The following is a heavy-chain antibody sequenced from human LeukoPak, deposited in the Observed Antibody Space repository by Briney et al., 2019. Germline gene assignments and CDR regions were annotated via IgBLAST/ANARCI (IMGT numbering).Heavy chain of an antibody. CDR2: IYTSGST. Sequence: SETLSLTCTVSGGSISNYYWSWIRQPAGKGLEWIGRIYTSGSTNYNPSLKSRVTISVDTSKNQFSLKLSSVTAADTAVYYCARDLHDDFWSGYYSHWGQGTLVTVSS. CDR3: ARDLHDDFWSGYYSH. J-gene: IGHJ4*02. V-gene: IGHV4-4*07. CDR1: GGSISNYY. D-gene: IGHD3-3*01.